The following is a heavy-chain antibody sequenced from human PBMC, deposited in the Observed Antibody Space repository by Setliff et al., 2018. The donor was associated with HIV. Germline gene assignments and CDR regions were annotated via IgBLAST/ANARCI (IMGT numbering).Heavy chain of an antibody. D-gene: IGHD6-19*01. CDR2: IYYSGST. CDR1: GDSISSDFY. J-gene: IGHJ3*02. Sequence: NPSETLSLTCTVSGDSISSDFYWSWIRQPPGKGLEWIGYIYYSGSTNYNPSLKSRVTISVDTSKNQFSLHLSSVTAADTAVYYCARVREGWLAYDAFEIWGQGTMVTVSS. V-gene: IGHV4-59*12. CDR3: ARVREGWLAYDAFEI.